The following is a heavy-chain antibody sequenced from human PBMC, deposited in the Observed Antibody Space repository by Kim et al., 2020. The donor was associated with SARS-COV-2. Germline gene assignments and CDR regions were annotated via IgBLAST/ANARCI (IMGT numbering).Heavy chain of an antibody. Sequence: SVKVSCKASGFTFTSSAMQWVRQARGQRLEWIGWIVVGSGNTNYAQKFQERVTITRDMSTSTAYMELSSLRSEDTAVYYCAADVYYYDSRKPAYGMDVWGQGTTVTVSS. CDR3: AADVYYYDSRKPAYGMDV. D-gene: IGHD3-22*01. J-gene: IGHJ6*02. V-gene: IGHV1-58*02. CDR1: GFTFTSSA. CDR2: IVVGSGNT.